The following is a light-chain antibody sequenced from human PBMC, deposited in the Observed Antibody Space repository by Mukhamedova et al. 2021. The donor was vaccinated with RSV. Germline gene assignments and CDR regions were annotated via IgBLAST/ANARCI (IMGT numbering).Light chain of an antibody. CDR1: QSVISW. CDR3: QQYNSYWT. CDR2: KAS. Sequence: TWGASQSVISWLAWYQQKPGKAPKLLIYKASSLESGVPSRFGGSGSGTEFTLTISSLQPDDFATYYCQQYNSYWTFGQGTKVEIK. V-gene: IGKV1-5*03. J-gene: IGKJ1*01.